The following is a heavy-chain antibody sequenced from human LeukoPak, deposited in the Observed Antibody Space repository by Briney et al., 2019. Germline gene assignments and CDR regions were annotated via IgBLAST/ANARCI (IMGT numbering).Heavy chain of an antibody. CDR1: GGSISSSSYY. Sequence: SETLSLTCTVSGGSISSSSYYWGWIRQPPGKGLEWIGSIYYSGSTYYNPSLKSRVTISVDTSKNQFSLKLSSVTAADTAVYYCARGTANYGSGSYFDYWGQGTLVTVSS. CDR2: IYYSGST. CDR3: ARGTANYGSGSYFDY. J-gene: IGHJ4*02. V-gene: IGHV4-39*01. D-gene: IGHD3-10*01.